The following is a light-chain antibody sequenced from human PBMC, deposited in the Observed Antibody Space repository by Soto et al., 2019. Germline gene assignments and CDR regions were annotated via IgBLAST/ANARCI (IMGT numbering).Light chain of an antibody. J-gene: IGLJ1*01. CDR2: AHI. CDR3: AVWDDSLNGYV. V-gene: IGLV1-44*01. Sequence: QSVLTQPPSASGTPGQRVTISCSGSSSNIGSNTVNWYQQLPGTAPKLLIYAHIQRPSGVPDRFSGSTSGTSASLAISGLQSEDEADYYCAVWDDSLNGYVFGTGTKLTVL. CDR1: SSNIGSNT.